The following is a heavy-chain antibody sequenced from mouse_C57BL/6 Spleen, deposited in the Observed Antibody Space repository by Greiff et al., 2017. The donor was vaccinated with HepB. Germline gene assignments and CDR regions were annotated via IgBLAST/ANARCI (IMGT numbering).Heavy chain of an antibody. J-gene: IGHJ1*03. CDR2: ISDGGSYT. Sequence: EVHLVESGGGLVKPGGSLKLSCAASGFTFSSYAMSWVRQTPEKRLEWVATISDGGSYTYYPDNVKGRFTISRDNAKNNLYLQMSHLKSEDTAMYYCARDRPYYYGSSSYWYFDVWGTGTTVTVSS. V-gene: IGHV5-4*01. D-gene: IGHD1-1*01. CDR1: GFTFSSYA. CDR3: ARDRPYYYGSSSYWYFDV.